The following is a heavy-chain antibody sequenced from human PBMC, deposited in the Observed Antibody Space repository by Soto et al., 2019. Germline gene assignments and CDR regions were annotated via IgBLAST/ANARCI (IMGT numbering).Heavy chain of an antibody. Sequence: QVQLVQSGAEVKKPGASVKVSCKASGYTFTSYGISWVRQAPGQGLEWMGWISAYNGNTNYAQKLQGRVTMTTDPATSTAYRELRSLRSDDTAVYYCERGGVGATTVNYFDYWGQGTLVTVSS. CDR3: ERGGVGATTVNYFDY. CDR1: GYTFTSYG. CDR2: ISAYNGNT. V-gene: IGHV1-18*01. J-gene: IGHJ4*02. D-gene: IGHD1-26*01.